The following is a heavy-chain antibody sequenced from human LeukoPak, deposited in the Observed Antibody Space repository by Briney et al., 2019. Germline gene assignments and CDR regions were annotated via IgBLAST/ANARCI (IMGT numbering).Heavy chain of an antibody. J-gene: IGHJ5*02. CDR1: GGTFSSCA. Sequence: ASVKVSGMASGGTFSSCAISWVRQAPGQGLEWMRRIIPILGIANYAQKFQGRVTITADKSTSTAYMELSSLRSEDTAVYYCALGYCSSTSCRRSIWFDPWGQGTLVTVSS. CDR3: ALGYCSSTSCRRSIWFDP. CDR2: IIPILGIA. D-gene: IGHD2-2*01. V-gene: IGHV1-69*04.